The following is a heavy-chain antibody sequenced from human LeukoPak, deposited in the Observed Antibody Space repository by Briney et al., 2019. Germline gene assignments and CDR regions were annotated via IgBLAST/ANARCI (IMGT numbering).Heavy chain of an antibody. J-gene: IGHJ6*03. Sequence: ASVKVSCKASGGTFSSYAISWVRQAPGQGLEWMGGIIPMFGTANYAQKFQGRVTITADKSTSTAYMELSSLRSEDTAVYYCACQIEVGATHRGYYYYMDVWGKGTTVTVSS. V-gene: IGHV1-69*06. CDR1: GGTFSSYA. CDR2: IIPMFGTA. D-gene: IGHD1-26*01. CDR3: ACQIEVGATHRGYYYYMDV.